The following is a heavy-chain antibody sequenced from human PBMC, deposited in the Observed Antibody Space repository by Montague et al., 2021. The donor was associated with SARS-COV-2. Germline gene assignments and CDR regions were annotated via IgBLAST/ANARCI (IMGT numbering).Heavy chain of an antibody. J-gene: IGHJ4*02. CDR2: IYTSGTT. CDR3: ARAHSGSWAHLDN. Sequence: SQSLSLACTVSGGSISSGSYDWSWIRQPAGKGLEWIGRIYTSGTTDYSFSLKSRVTISVDTSKNQFSLKLTSVTAADTAVYYCARAHSGSWAHLDNWGQGGLVTVSS. D-gene: IGHD5-12*01. V-gene: IGHV4-61*02. CDR1: GGSISSGSYD.